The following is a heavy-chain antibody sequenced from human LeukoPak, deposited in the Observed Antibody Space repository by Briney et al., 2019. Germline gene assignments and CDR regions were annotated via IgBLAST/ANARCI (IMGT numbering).Heavy chain of an antibody. D-gene: IGHD3-10*01. V-gene: IGHV4-39*07. Sequence: SETLSLTCTVSGGSISSSSYYWGWIRQPPGKGLEWIGSIYYSGSTYYNPSLKSRVTISVDTSKNQFSLKLTSVTAADTAVYYCARDTYYYGSGTYYFNYWGQGTLVTVSS. J-gene: IGHJ4*02. CDR2: IYYSGST. CDR3: ARDTYYYGSGTYYFNY. CDR1: GGSISSSSYY.